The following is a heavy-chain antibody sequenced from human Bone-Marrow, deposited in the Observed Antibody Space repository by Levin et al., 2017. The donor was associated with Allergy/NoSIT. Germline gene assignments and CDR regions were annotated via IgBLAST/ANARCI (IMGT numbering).Heavy chain of an antibody. J-gene: IGHJ4*02. CDR3: ARAPPAPAPMLGVDLYADY. D-gene: IGHD2-2*01. CDR2: MNPGDSDT. V-gene: IGHV5-51*01. CDR1: GYNFTNYW. Sequence: SGGSLRLSCKGSGYNFTNYWIGWVRQMPGKGLEWMGIMNPGDSDTRYSPSFHGQVTISADKSIITAYLQWSSLKASDTAMYYCARAPPAPAPMLGVDLYADYWGQGTLVTVSS.